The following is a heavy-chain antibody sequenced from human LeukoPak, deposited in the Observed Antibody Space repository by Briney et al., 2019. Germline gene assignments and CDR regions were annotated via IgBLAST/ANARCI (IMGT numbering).Heavy chain of an antibody. V-gene: IGHV1-69*04. CDR2: IIPILGIA. D-gene: IGHD3-3*01. CDR3: AREGITIFGVVIHD. J-gene: IGHJ4*02. Sequence: ASVKVSCKASGGTFSSYAISWVRQAPGQGLEWMGRIIPILGIANYAQKFQGRVTMTTDTSTSTAYMELRSLRSDDTAVYYCAREGITIFGVVIHDWGQGTLVTVSS. CDR1: GGTFSSYA.